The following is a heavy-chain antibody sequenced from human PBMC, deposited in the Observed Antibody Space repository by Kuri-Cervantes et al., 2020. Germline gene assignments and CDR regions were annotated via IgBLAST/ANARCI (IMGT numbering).Heavy chain of an antibody. CDR3: AKEGEDYGYY. V-gene: IGHV3-21*01. D-gene: IGHD4-17*01. CDR2: ISSSSSYI. Sequence: GESLKISCAASGFTFSSYSMNWVRQAPGKGLEWVSSISSSSSYIYYADSVKGRFTISRDNAKNSLYLQMNSLRAEDTAVYYCAKEGEDYGYYWGQGTLVTVSS. J-gene: IGHJ4*02. CDR1: GFTFSSYS.